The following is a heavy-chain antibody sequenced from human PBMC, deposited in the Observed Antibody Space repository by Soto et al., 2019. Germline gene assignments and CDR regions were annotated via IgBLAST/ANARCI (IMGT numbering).Heavy chain of an antibody. CDR2: IQSGGPT. V-gene: IGHV3-66*01. CDR1: GFTVSSKY. J-gene: IGHJ4*02. Sequence: PGGSLRLSCAASGFTVSSKYMSWVRQAPGKGLEWVSLIQSGGPTYYADSVKGRFTISRDNSKNTLYLQMSSLRAEDTAVYYCARENYGSNWQIAYWGQGTLVTVSS. D-gene: IGHD1-1*01. CDR3: ARENYGSNWQIAY.